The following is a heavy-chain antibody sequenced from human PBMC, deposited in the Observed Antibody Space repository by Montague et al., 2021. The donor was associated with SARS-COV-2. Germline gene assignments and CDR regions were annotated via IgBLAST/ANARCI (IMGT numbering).Heavy chain of an antibody. CDR2: IYRSGYT. Sequence: SETLSLTCTVSSDSISISSSLSYWGWIRQPPGKGLEWIGSIYRSGYTFYSPSLKSRITMSVDTSKNQFSLELASVTAADTAVYYCARRGYSNRRRDDAFDIWGQGTMVIVSS. V-gene: IGHV4-39*01. CDR3: ARRGYSNRRRDDAFDI. D-gene: IGHD5-12*01. J-gene: IGHJ3*02. CDR1: SDSISISSSLSY.